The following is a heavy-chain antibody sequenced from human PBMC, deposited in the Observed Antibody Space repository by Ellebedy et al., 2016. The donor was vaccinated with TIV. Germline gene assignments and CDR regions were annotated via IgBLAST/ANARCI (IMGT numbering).Heavy chain of an antibody. CDR3: ARGVGRNPHYYYYYGMDV. CDR1: GGSISSGGYR. D-gene: IGHD1-14*01. J-gene: IGHJ6*02. V-gene: IGHV4-31*03. Sequence: SETLSLTCTVSGGSISSGGYRWSWIRQHPGKGLEWIGYIYHSGSTYYNPSLKSRVTISVDTSKNQFSLKLSSVTAADTAVYYCARGVGRNPHYYYYYGMDVWGQGTTVTVSS. CDR2: IYHSGST.